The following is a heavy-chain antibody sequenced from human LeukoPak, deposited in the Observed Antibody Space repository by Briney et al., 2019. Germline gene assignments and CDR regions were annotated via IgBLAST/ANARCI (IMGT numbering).Heavy chain of an antibody. CDR2: ISSSSSYI. D-gene: IGHD2-15*01. Sequence: GGSLRLSCEASGFTFSSYGMNWVRQAPGKGLEWVSSISSSSSYIYYADSVKGRFTISRDNAKNSLYLQMDSLRAEDTAVYYCATGYCSGGSCYYPGHFDYWGQGTLVTVSS. V-gene: IGHV3-21*01. CDR3: ATGYCSGGSCYYPGHFDY. J-gene: IGHJ4*02. CDR1: GFTFSSYG.